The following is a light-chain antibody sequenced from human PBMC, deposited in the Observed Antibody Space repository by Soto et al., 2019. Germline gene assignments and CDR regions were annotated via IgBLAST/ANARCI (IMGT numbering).Light chain of an antibody. J-gene: IGKJ4*01. Sequence: PGDRATLSCGASQRVSSSYLAWYQQKPGLAPRLLIYDASSRATGIPDRFSGSGSGTDFTLTISRLEPEDFAVYYCQQYGSSPLTFGGGTKVEIK. CDR2: DAS. CDR3: QQYGSSPLT. V-gene: IGKV3D-20*01. CDR1: QRVSSSY.